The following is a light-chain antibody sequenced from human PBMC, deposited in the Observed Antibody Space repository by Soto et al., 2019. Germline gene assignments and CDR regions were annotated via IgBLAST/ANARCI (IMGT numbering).Light chain of an antibody. CDR2: KAS. CDR1: QSISSW. V-gene: IGKV1-5*03. Sequence: MSQSPSTLSASVGDRVTITCRASQSISSWLAWYQQKPGKAPKLLIYKASSLESGVPSGFSGSGSGTDFTLTISSLQPEDFATYFCKQSSAFPLTFGGGSKVDIK. CDR3: KQSSAFPLT. J-gene: IGKJ4*01.